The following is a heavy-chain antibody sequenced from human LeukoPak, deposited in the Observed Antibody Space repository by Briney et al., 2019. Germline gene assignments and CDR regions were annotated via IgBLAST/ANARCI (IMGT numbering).Heavy chain of an antibody. Sequence: SETLSLTCAVSGYSISSGYYWGWIRQPPGKGLEWIGSIYHSARTYHNPSLKSRVTISVDTPKNQFSLKLNSVTAADTAVYYCARVTNTGYYYFDYWGQGTLVTVSS. CDR3: ARVTNTGYYYFDY. CDR2: IYHSART. D-gene: IGHD3-9*01. V-gene: IGHV4-38-2*01. CDR1: GYSISSGYY. J-gene: IGHJ4*02.